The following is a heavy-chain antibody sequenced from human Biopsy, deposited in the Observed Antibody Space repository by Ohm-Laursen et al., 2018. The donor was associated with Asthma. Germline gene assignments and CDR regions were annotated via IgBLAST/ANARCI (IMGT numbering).Heavy chain of an antibody. CDR2: THQSGYT. CDR1: GGSFSSNY. CDR3: ARGSSSRLSQWELLVSGGKRAHSYYGMDV. J-gene: IGHJ6*02. Sequence: GTLSLTWSVYGGSFSSNYWSWIRQTPGKGLEWLGDTHQSGYTNYNPSLSNRLTLSVDTSKNQFSLRLTAVTAADTAVYYCARGSSSRLSQWELLVSGGKRAHSYYGMDVWGQGTTVTVSS. V-gene: IGHV4-34*01. D-gene: IGHD1-26*01.